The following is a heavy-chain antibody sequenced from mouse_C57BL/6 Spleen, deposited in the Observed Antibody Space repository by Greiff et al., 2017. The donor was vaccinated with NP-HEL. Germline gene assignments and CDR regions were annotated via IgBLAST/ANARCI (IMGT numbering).Heavy chain of an antibody. J-gene: IGHJ3*01. V-gene: IGHV1-26*01. Sequence: VQLQQSGPELVKPGASVKISCKASGYTFTDYYMNWVKQSHGKSLEWIGDINPNNGGTSYNQKFKGKATLTVDKSSSTAYMELRSLTSEDSAVYYCAKETESGFAYWGQGTLVTVSA. CDR1: GYTFTDYY. CDR3: AKETESGFAY. CDR2: INPNNGGT.